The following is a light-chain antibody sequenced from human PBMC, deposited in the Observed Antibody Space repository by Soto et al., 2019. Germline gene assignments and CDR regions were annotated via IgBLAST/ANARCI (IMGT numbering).Light chain of an antibody. J-gene: IGKJ5*01. CDR2: DAS. Sequence: EIVLTQSPATLSLSPGERATLSCRASQYIARYLAWYQQKPGRAPRLLIYDASTRATGVPARFSGSGSGTDFALTISSLEPEDFAVYYCQQRSDWPTFGQGTRLEMK. CDR1: QYIARY. CDR3: QQRSDWPT. V-gene: IGKV3-11*01.